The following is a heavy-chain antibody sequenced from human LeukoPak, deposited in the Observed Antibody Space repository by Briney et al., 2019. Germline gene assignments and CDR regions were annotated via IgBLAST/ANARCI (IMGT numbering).Heavy chain of an antibody. D-gene: IGHD6-13*01. Sequence: GGSLRLSCAASGFTVSSNYMNWVRQAPGKGLDWVSLIYSGGSTFYADSVKGRFTISRDNSKNTLYLQMNSLRAEDTAVYYCARDLGAAAGTPGFDPWGQGTLVTVSS. CDR3: ARDLGAAAGTPGFDP. J-gene: IGHJ5*02. CDR1: GFTVSSNY. CDR2: IYSGGST. V-gene: IGHV3-66*02.